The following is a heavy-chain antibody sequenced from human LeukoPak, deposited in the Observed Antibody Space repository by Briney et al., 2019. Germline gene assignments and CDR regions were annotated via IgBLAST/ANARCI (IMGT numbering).Heavy chain of an antibody. CDR3: AKDPGYYDSSGYYFPYYFVN. V-gene: IGHV3-23*01. J-gene: IGHJ4*02. CDR2: ISGSGGST. Sequence: GGSLRLSCAASGFTFSSYAMSWVRQAPGKGLEWVSAISGSGGSTYYADSVKGRFTISRDNSKNTLYLQMNSLRAEDTAVYYCAKDPGYYDSSGYYFPYYFVNWGQGTLVTVSS. D-gene: IGHD3-22*01. CDR1: GFTFSSYA.